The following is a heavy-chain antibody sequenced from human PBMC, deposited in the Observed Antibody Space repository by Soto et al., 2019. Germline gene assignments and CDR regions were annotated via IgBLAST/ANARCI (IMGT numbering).Heavy chain of an antibody. J-gene: IGHJ4*02. CDR3: ARDQPGYSYGYGLGY. CDR1: GFTFSSYS. Sequence: EVQLVESGGGLVKPGGSLRLSCAASGFTFSSYSMNWVRQAPGKGLEWVSSISSSSSYIYYADSVKGRFTISRDNAKNSQYLQMNSLRAEDTAVYDCARDQPGYSYGYGLGYWGQGTLVTVSS. V-gene: IGHV3-21*01. D-gene: IGHD5-18*01. CDR2: ISSSSSYI.